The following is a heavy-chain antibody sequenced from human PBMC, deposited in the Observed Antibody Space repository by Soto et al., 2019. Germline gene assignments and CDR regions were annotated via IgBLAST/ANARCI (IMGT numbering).Heavy chain of an antibody. CDR3: ARANPGFIAVADYFDY. Sequence: PSETLSLTCAVYGGSFSGYYWDWIRQPPGKGLEWIGEINPDGATNYTPSLRGRVTISIDTSRNQFSLKLSSVTAADTAVYYCARANPGFIAVADYFDYWGQGTLVTVSS. CDR1: GGSFSGYY. J-gene: IGHJ4*02. V-gene: IGHV4-34*01. CDR2: INPDGAT. D-gene: IGHD6-19*01.